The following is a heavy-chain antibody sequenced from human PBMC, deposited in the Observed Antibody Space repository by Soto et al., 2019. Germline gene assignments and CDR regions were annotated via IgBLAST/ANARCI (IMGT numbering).Heavy chain of an antibody. CDR3: ARDVHRGSHGDMDV. CDR1: GFTFSDHY. D-gene: IGHD1-26*01. V-gene: IGHV3-72*01. J-gene: IGHJ6*02. Sequence: EVQLVEFGGGLVQPGGSLRLSCAASGFTFSDHYMDWVRQAPGKGPEWVARIRNKANDYTTEYAASVKGRFTISRDDSKNSLYLQMDSLKTEATALYYCARDVHRGSHGDMDVWGRGTTVTVSS. CDR2: IRNKANDYTT.